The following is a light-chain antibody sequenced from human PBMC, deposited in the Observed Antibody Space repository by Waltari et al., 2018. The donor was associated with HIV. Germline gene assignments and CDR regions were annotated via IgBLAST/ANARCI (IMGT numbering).Light chain of an antibody. CDR2: DDS. J-gene: IGLJ3*02. V-gene: IGLV3-21*02. CDR3: QVWDTRNACWE. CDR1: NIGSKS. Sequence: SYVLTQPPSVSVTPGQTARITCGGDNIGSKSVHWYQLRPGQAPLLGLYDDSDRPSGIPERISGSNSGNTATLPMNNVEGGDEADYFCQVWDTRNACWEFGGGTKLTVL.